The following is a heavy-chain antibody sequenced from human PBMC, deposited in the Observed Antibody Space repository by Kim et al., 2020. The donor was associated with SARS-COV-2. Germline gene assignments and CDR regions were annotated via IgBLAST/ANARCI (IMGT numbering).Heavy chain of an antibody. Sequence: GGSLRLSCAASGFTFSSYGMHWVRQAPGKGLEWVAVISYDGNNKYYADSVKGRFTISRDNSKNTLYLQMNSLRAEDTAVYYCANSLHSSGWDYSPYFDYWGQGTLVTVSS. J-gene: IGHJ4*02. D-gene: IGHD6-19*01. CDR2: ISYDGNNK. CDR1: GFTFSSYG. V-gene: IGHV3-30*18. CDR3: ANSLHSSGWDYSPYFDY.